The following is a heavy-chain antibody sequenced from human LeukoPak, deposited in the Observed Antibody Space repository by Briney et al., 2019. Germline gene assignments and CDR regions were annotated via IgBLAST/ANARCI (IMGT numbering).Heavy chain of an antibody. J-gene: IGHJ6*03. CDR3: VRGSLASGVVVYYYYYLDA. V-gene: IGHV3-48*01. CDR1: GFNYSSYT. Sequence: GGSLRLSCAASGFNYSSYTMNWVRQAPGMGLEWLSYISASRGITYYADSVKGRFTISRDNAKNSLYLQMSSLRAEDTAVYYCVRGSLASGVVVYYYYYLDAWGKGTTVTVSS. D-gene: IGHD3-3*01. CDR2: ISASRGIT.